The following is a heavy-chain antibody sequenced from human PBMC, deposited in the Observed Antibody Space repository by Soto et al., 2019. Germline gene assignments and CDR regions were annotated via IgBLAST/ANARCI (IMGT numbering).Heavy chain of an antibody. CDR3: ARSGYSYGPNPLLY. CDR1: GYSISSINW. D-gene: IGHD5-18*01. J-gene: IGHJ4*02. V-gene: IGHV4-28*01. Sequence: SETLSLTCAVSGYSISSINWWGWIRQPPGKGLEWIGYIYYSGTPYYNPSLKSRVTMSVDTSKNQFSLKLTSVTAVDTAVYYCARSGYSYGPNPLLYWGQGTLVTVSS. CDR2: IYYSGTP.